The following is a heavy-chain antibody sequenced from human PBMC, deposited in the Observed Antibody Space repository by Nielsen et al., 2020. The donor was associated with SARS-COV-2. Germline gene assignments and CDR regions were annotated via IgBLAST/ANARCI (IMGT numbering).Heavy chain of an antibody. CDR2: INTNTGNP. D-gene: IGHD3-10*01. V-gene: IGHV7-4-1*02. J-gene: IGHJ6*02. Sequence: WVRQAPGQGLEWMGWINTNTGNPTYAQGFTGRFVFSLDTSVSTAYLQISSLKAEDTAVYYCARAAGWFGELFSIYYYYGMDVWGQGTTVTVSS. CDR3: ARAAGWFGELFSIYYYYGMDV.